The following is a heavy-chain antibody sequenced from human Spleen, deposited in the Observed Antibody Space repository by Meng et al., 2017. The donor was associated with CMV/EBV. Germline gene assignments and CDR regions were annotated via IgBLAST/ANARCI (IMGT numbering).Heavy chain of an antibody. Sequence: LSLTCAASGFPFSSYGMHWVRQAPGKGLEWVAFIQDEGSNEYYADSVKGRFTISRDNSKNTLYLQMNSLRAEDSAVYYCAKDTPLKPDYWGQGTLVTVSS. D-gene: IGHD2-15*01. V-gene: IGHV3-30*02. CDR1: GFPFSSYG. J-gene: IGHJ4*02. CDR3: AKDTPLKPDY. CDR2: IQDEGSNE.